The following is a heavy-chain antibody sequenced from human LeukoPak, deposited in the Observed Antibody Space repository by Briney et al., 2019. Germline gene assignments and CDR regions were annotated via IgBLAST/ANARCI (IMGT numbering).Heavy chain of an antibody. V-gene: IGHV3-21*01. J-gene: IGHJ4*02. CDR2: ISSSSSYI. CDR3: ARDRYYDSSGKPLGY. CDR1: GFTFSSYS. Sequence: GGSLRLSCAASGFTFSSYSMNWVRQAPGKGLEWVSSISSSSSYIYYADSVKGRFTISRDNAKNSLYLQMNSLRAEDTAVYYCARDRYYDSSGKPLGYWGQGTLVTVSS. D-gene: IGHD3-22*01.